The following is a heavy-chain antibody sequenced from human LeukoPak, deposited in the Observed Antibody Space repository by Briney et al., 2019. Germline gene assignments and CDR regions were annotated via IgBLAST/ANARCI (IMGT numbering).Heavy chain of an antibody. V-gene: IGHV3-23*01. J-gene: IGHJ4*02. CDR3: AKVKDSGDINRDFDY. Sequence: PGRSLRLSCAASGFTFSSYAMTWVRQAPGKGLEWVSAISGSGGNTYYADSVKGRVTISRDNSKNTLYLQMNTLRAEDTALYYCAKVKDSGDINRDFDYWGQGTLVTVSS. CDR1: GFTFSSYA. CDR2: ISGSGGNT. D-gene: IGHD2-15*01.